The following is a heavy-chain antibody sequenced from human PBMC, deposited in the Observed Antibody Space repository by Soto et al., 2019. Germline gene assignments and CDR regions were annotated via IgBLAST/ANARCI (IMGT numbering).Heavy chain of an antibody. J-gene: IGHJ3*02. D-gene: IGHD3-3*01. V-gene: IGHV4-39*01. CDR2: IYYSGST. Sequence: SETLSLTCTVSGGSISSSSYYWVWIRQPPGKGLEWIGSIYYSGSTYYNPSLKSRVTISVDTSKNQFSLKLSSVTAADTAVYYCARILRFAFDIWGQGTMVTVSS. CDR1: GGSISSSSYY. CDR3: ARILRFAFDI.